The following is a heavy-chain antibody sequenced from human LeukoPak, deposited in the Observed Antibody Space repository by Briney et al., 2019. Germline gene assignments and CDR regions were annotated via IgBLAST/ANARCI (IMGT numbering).Heavy chain of an antibody. Sequence: GGSLRLSCAASGFTFSTYSMNWVRQAPGKGLEWVSYISSSSSTIYYADSVKGRFTISRDNAKNSLYLQMNSLRAEDTAVYYCARRAGCSGGSCYSFSLWFDPWGQGTLVTVSS. D-gene: IGHD2-15*01. J-gene: IGHJ5*02. CDR1: GFTFSTYS. V-gene: IGHV3-48*01. CDR3: ARRAGCSGGSCYSFSLWFDP. CDR2: ISSSSSTI.